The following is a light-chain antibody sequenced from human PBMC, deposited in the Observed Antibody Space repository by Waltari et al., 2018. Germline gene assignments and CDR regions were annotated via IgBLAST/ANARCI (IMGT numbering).Light chain of an antibody. CDR1: QSVSSNY. CDR2: DAS. V-gene: IGKV3-20*01. J-gene: IGKJ4*01. Sequence: EIVLTQSPGTLSLSPGERATLSCRASQSVSSNYLAWYQQKPGQAPRLLIYDASKRATGIADRCRGSGSGTHVTLTISRLEPEDFAVFYCQQYGNSPVAFGGGTKVEIK. CDR3: QQYGNSPVA.